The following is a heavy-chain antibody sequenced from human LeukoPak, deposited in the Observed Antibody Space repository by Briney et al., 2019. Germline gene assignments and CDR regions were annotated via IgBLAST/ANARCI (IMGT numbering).Heavy chain of an antibody. V-gene: IGHV1-18*01. CDR3: ARYYYDSSGYYSPYYYYGMDV. D-gene: IGHD3-22*01. J-gene: IGHJ6*02. Sequence: GASVKVSCKASGYTFTSYGISWVRQAPGQGLEWMGWISAYNGNTNYAQKLQGRVTMTTDTSTSTAYMELRSLRSDNTAVYYCARYYYDSSGYYSPYYYYGMDVWGQGTTVTVSS. CDR2: ISAYNGNT. CDR1: GYTFTSYG.